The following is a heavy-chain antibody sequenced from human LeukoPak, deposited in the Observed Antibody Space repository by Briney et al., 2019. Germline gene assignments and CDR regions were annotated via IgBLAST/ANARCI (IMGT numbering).Heavy chain of an antibody. CDR2: INHSGST. V-gene: IGHV4-34*01. D-gene: IGHD6-13*01. CDR3: ARVRSSRYYYYYGMDV. Sequence: SETLSLTCAVYGGSFSGYYWSWIRQPPGKRLEWIGEINHSGSTNYNPSLKSRVTISVDTSKNQFSLKLSSVTAADTAVYYCARVRSSRYYYYYGMDVWGQGTTVTVSS. CDR1: GGSFSGYY. J-gene: IGHJ6*02.